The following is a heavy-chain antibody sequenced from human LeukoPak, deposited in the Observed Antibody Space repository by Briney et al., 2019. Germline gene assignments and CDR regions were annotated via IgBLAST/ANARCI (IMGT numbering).Heavy chain of an antibody. V-gene: IGHV3-21*01. CDR2: MSSDSNYI. D-gene: IGHD6-13*01. CDR3: VRDIAAGGH. Sequence: GGSLRLSCAASGFTFSSYSMNWVCQAPGKGLEWVSSMSSDSNYIYYADSVKGRFTISRDNAKNSLYLQMNSLRAGDTAVYYCVRDIAAGGHWGQGTLVTVSS. CDR1: GFTFSSYS. J-gene: IGHJ4*02.